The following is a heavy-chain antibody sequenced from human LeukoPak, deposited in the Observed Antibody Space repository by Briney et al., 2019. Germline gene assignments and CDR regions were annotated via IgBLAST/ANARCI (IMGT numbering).Heavy chain of an antibody. D-gene: IGHD3-22*01. Sequence: GGSLRLSCAASGFTFDDYGMHWVRQPPGKGLEWVSGISWNSGNIGYADSVKGRFTISRDNAKNSLYLQMNSLRAEDTALYYCAKDLYYYDSSRGGMDVWGQGTTVTVSS. V-gene: IGHV3-9*01. CDR2: ISWNSGNI. CDR1: GFTFDDYG. CDR3: AKDLYYYDSSRGGMDV. J-gene: IGHJ6*02.